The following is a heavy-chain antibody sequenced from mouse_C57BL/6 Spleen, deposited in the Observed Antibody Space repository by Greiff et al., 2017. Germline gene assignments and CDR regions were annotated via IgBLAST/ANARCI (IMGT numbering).Heavy chain of an antibody. CDR3: ARGYVSSYFDY. CDR1: GYTFTSYW. J-gene: IGHJ2*01. Sequence: QVQLQQPGAELVKPGASVKLSCKASGYTFTSYWMQWVNQRPGQGLEWIGEIDPSDSYTNYNQKFKGKATLTVDTTSSTAYMQRSSLTSEDSAVYYCARGYVSSYFDYWGQGTTLTVSS. V-gene: IGHV1-50*01. CDR2: IDPSDSYT. D-gene: IGHD1-1*01.